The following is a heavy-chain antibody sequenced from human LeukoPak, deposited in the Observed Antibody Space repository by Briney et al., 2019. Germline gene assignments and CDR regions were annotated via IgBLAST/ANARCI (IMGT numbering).Heavy chain of an antibody. CDR2: IKQDGSEK. Sequence: GGSLRLSCAASGFTFISYGMHWVRQAPGKGLEWVANIKQDGSEKYYVDSVKGRFTISRDNAKNSLYLQMNSLRAEDTAVYYCARWTPYYYYMDVWGKGTTVTVSS. CDR1: GFTFISYG. CDR3: ARWTPYYYYMDV. J-gene: IGHJ6*03. V-gene: IGHV3-7*01. D-gene: IGHD3/OR15-3a*01.